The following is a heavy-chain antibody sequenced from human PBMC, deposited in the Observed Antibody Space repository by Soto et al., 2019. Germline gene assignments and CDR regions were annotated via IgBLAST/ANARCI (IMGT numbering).Heavy chain of an antibody. CDR1: GGTFSSYA. J-gene: IGHJ6*02. Sequence: SVKVSCKASGGTFSSYAISWVRQAPGQGLEWMGGIIPIFGTANYAQKFQARVTITANKSTSTAYMELSSLRSEDTAVYYCATRVGYSYGFAYYYYGMDVWGQGPTVTVSS. CDR3: ATRVGYSYGFAYYYYGMDV. CDR2: IIPIFGTA. V-gene: IGHV1-69*06. D-gene: IGHD5-18*01.